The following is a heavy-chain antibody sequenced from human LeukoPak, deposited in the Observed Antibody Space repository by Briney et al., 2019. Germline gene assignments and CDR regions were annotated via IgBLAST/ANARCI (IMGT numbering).Heavy chain of an antibody. CDR1: GGSISSYY. D-gene: IGHD5-12*01. J-gene: IGHJ4*02. Sequence: SETLSLTCTVSGGSISSYYWIWIRQPPGKGLEWIGYIYYSGSTNYNPSLKSRVTISVDTSKNQFSLKLSSVTAADTAVYYCAREGYSGPPFDYWGQGTLVTVSS. CDR2: IYYSGST. CDR3: AREGYSGPPFDY. V-gene: IGHV4-59*12.